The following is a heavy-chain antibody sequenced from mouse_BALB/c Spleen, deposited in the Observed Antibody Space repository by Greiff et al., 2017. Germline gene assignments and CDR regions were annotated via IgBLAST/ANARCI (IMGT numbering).Heavy chain of an antibody. D-gene: IGHD1-1*01. CDR1: GFTFSSYA. CDR3: AREDGTSLDY. V-gene: IGHV5-9-4*01. J-gene: IGHJ2*01. CDR2: ISSGGSYT. Sequence: EVQLVESGGGLVKPGGSLKLSCAASGFTFSSYAMSWVRQSPEKRLEWVAEISSGGSYTYYPDTVTGRFTISRDNAKNTLYLEMSSLRSEDTAMYYCAREDGTSLDYWGQGTTLTVSS.